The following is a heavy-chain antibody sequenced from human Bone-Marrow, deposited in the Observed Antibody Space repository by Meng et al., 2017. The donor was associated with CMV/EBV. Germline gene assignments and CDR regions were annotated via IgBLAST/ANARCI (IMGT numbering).Heavy chain of an antibody. J-gene: IGHJ4*02. V-gene: IGHV1-18*01. CDR2: ISAYNANT. CDR3: GRAYSAYYASGSLDF. CDR1: GDTFTNYG. D-gene: IGHD3-10*01. Sequence: SGDTFTNYGGSWVRQAHGQGLEWMGWISAYNANTKEARKIQGRVTMTTDTATSTAYMELRSLRSDDTAVYYCGRAYSAYYASGSLDFWGQGTLVTVSS.